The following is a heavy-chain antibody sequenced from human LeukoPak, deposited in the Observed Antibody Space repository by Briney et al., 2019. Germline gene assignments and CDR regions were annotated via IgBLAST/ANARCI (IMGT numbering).Heavy chain of an antibody. Sequence: GGSLRLSCAASGFTFSSYSMNWVRQAPGKGLEWVSSISSSSSYIYYADSVKGRFTISRDNAKNSLYLQMNSLRAEDTAVYYYARVRRGDYVASYWGQGTLVTVSS. J-gene: IGHJ4*02. CDR1: GFTFSSYS. CDR2: ISSSSSYI. D-gene: IGHD4-17*01. CDR3: ARVRRGDYVASY. V-gene: IGHV3-21*01.